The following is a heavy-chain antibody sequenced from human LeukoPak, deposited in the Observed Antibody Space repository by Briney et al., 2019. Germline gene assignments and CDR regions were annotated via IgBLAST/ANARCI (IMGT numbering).Heavy chain of an antibody. CDR1: GYTFTSYD. Sequence: ASVKVSCKASGYTFTSYDINWVRQATGQGLEWTGWMNPDSGNTGYAQKFQGRVTMTRNTSISTAYMELSSLRSEDTALYYCARGPPRVIGSSGSSRFDYWGQGTLVTVSS. D-gene: IGHD3-22*01. CDR2: MNPDSGNT. CDR3: ARGPPRVIGSSGSSRFDY. V-gene: IGHV1-8*01. J-gene: IGHJ4*02.